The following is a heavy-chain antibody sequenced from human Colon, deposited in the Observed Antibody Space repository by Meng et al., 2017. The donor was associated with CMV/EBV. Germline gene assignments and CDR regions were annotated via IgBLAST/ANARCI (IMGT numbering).Heavy chain of an antibody. CDR3: VRGHYDGA. CDR1: GFTFSSYP. V-gene: IGHV3-30*04. Sequence: GESLKISCAASGFTFSSYPIHWVRQGPGKGLEWVALISHDGSKRFYADSVKGRFTISRDNSKNSLYLQMNSLRVEDTAVYFCVRGHYDGAWGHGTLVTVSS. D-gene: IGHD3-16*01. J-gene: IGHJ4*03. CDR2: ISHDGSKR.